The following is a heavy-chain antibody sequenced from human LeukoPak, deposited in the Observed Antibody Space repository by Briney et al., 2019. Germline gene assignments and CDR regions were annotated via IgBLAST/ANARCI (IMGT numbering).Heavy chain of an antibody. CDR1: GGSISSGGYY. CDR2: IYHSGST. CDR3: ARDHAVDTAMVW. J-gene: IGHJ4*02. V-gene: IGHV4-30-2*01. D-gene: IGHD5-18*01. Sequence: SQTLSLTCTVSGGSISSGGYYWSWIRQPPGKGLEWIGYIYHSGSTYYNPSLKSRVTISVDRSKNQFSLKLSSVTAADTAVYYCARDHAVDTAMVWWGQGTLVTVSS.